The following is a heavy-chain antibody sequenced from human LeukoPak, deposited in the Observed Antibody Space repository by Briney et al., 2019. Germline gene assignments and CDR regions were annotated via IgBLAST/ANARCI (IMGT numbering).Heavy chain of an antibody. Sequence: TSETLSLTCTVSGYSISSGYYWGWIRQPPGKGLEWIGSIYHSGSTYYNPSLKSRVTISVDTSKNQFSLKLSSVTAADTAVYYCARGRVGYCGSGSYYNVWGQGTLVTVSS. V-gene: IGHV4-38-2*02. J-gene: IGHJ4*02. D-gene: IGHD3-10*01. CDR2: IYHSGST. CDR3: ARGRVGYCGSGSYYNV. CDR1: GYSISSGYY.